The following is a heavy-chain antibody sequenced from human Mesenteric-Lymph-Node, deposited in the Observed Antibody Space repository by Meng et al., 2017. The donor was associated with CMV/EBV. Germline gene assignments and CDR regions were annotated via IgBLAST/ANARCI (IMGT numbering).Heavy chain of an antibody. CDR2: ISSGGNSP. Sequence: GGSLRLSCVASGFSFNTYAMNWVRQAPGKGLEWVSVISSGGNSPSYGDSVRGRFIISRDNSKNTVFLQMNSLKAEDTAVYYCARDWLKGMDVWGQGTTVTVS. V-gene: IGHV3-23*03. J-gene: IGHJ6*02. D-gene: IGHD6-19*01. CDR3: ARDWLKGMDV. CDR1: GFSFNTYA.